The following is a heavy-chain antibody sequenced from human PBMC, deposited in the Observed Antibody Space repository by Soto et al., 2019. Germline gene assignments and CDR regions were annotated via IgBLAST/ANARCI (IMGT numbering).Heavy chain of an antibody. J-gene: IGHJ4*02. Sequence: QVQLQQSGPVLLKPSQTLSLTCVISGASISNERAGWNWVRQSPSRGLEWVGRTYYWAEWFNYFAQSVQSRIINNPDTSKTQFSVYLKSVTPDATSAYYCARGFVAPLPTLDYWGQGTLATISS. D-gene: IGHD3-3*01. CDR1: GASISNERAG. CDR3: ARGFVAPLPTLDY. CDR2: TYYWAEWFN. V-gene: IGHV6-1*01.